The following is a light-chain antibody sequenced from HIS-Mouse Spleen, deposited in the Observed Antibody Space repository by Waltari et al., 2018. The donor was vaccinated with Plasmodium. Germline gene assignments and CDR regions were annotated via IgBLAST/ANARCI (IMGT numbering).Light chain of an antibody. J-gene: IGLJ2*01. CDR2: QDS. V-gene: IGLV3-1*01. Sequence: SYELIQPPSVSVSPGQTASITCSGDQLGDKYACWYQKKPGQSPVLVIYQDSKRPSGSPERFSVSNSGNTATLTISGTQAMDEADYYCQAWDSSTVVFGGGTKLTVL. CDR1: QLGDKY. CDR3: QAWDSSTVV.